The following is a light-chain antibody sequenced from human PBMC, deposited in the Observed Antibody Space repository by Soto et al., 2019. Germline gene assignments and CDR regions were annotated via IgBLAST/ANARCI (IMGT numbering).Light chain of an antibody. J-gene: IGKJ4*01. CDR3: IQGLQTPLT. Sequence: DIVMTQSPLSLPVTPGEPASISCRSSQSLLHSNGYNYLDWYLQKPGQSPQLLIYLGSNRASGAPVRVSGSRSGTDFTLNISRVEAEDVGVYYCIQGLQTPLTFGEGTKVEIK. V-gene: IGKV2-28*01. CDR2: LGS. CDR1: QSLLHSNGYNY.